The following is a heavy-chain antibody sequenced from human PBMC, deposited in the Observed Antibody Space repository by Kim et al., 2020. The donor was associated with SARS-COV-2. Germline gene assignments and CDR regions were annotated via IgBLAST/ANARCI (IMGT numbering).Heavy chain of an antibody. CDR3: TSIFEY. D-gene: IGHD3-3*02. Sequence: GGSSSYADAVKGRFTTSRDNANNMVYLQRNSLRVDDTAIYYCTSIFEYWGQGALVTVSS. V-gene: IGHV3-74*01. CDR2: GGSS. J-gene: IGHJ4*02.